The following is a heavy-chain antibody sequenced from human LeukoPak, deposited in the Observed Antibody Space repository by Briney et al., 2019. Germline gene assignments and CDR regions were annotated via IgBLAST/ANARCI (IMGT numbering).Heavy chain of an antibody. D-gene: IGHD3-10*01. CDR2: IYTSGST. Sequence: PSETLSLTCTVSGGSISSYYWSWIRQPAGKGLEWIGRIYTSGSTNYNPSLKSRVTISVDTSKNQFSLKLGSVTPADTAVYYCARGGYYGSGNDFRFDPWGQGTLVTVSS. CDR1: GGSISSYY. V-gene: IGHV4-4*07. J-gene: IGHJ5*02. CDR3: ARGGYYGSGNDFRFDP.